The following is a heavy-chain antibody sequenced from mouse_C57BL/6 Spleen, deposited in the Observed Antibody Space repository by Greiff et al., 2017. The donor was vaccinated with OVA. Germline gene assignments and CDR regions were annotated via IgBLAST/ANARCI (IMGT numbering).Heavy chain of an antibody. CDR1: GYSITSGYY. Sequence: EVKLQESGPGLVKPSQSLSLTCSVTGYSITSGYYWNWIRQFPGNKLEWMGYISYDGSNNYNPSLKNRISITRDTSKNQFFLKLNSVTTEDTATYYCASGILRYLDYWGQGTTLTVSS. J-gene: IGHJ2*01. D-gene: IGHD1-1*01. V-gene: IGHV3-6*01. CDR3: ASGILRYLDY. CDR2: ISYDGSN.